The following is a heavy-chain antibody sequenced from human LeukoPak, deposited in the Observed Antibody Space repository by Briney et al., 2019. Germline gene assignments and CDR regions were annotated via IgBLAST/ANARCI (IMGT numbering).Heavy chain of an antibody. J-gene: IGHJ4*02. CDR2: IWYDGSNK. V-gene: IGHV3-33*01. CDR3: ATQLTGTTVGYFDY. Sequence: PGGSLRLSCAASGFTFSSYGMHWVRQAPGKGLEWVAVIWYDGSNKYYADSVKGRFTISRDNSKNTLYLQMNSLRAEDTAVYYRATQLTGTTVGYFDYWGQGTLVTVSS. CDR1: GFTFSSYG. D-gene: IGHD1-7*01.